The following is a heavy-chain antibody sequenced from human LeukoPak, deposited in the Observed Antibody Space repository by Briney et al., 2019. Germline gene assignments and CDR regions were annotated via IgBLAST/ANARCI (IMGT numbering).Heavy chain of an antibody. V-gene: IGHV3-23*01. D-gene: IGHD6-19*01. CDR3: AKDRGSGWPQFDY. CDR2: ISGRGGST. Sequence: GGSLRLSRAASGFSFGSYAMSWVRQAPGKGLEWVSAISGRGGSTYYADSVKDRFTISRDNPKNTLYLQMNSLRAEDTAVYYCAKDRGSGWPQFDYWGQGTLVTVSS. J-gene: IGHJ4*02. CDR1: GFSFGSYA.